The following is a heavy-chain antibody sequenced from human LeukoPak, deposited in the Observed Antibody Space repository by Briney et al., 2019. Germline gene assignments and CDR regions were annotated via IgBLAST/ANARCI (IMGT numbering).Heavy chain of an antibody. CDR2: ISSSGSTI. CDR3: ARGHSNYGDYFDY. D-gene: IGHD4-11*01. CDR1: GFTFSSYE. J-gene: IGHJ4*02. V-gene: IGHV3-48*03. Sequence: GGSLRLSCAASGFTFSSYEMNWVRQAPGKGLEWISYISSSGSTIYYADSVKGRFTISRDNAKNSLSLQMDSLRAEDTAVYYCARGHSNYGDYFDYWGQGTLVTVSS.